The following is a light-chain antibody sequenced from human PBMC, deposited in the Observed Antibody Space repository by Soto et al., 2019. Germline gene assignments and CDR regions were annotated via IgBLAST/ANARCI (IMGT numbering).Light chain of an antibody. CDR1: QSVSSSY. CDR3: QKYGSSPLT. Sequence: EIVLTQSPGTLSLSPGERATLSCRASQSVSSSYFAWYQQKPGQAPRLLIYGASSRATGIPDRFSGSGSGTDFTLTIRRLEPEDFAVYYCQKYGSSPLTFGGGTKVEIK. CDR2: GAS. J-gene: IGKJ4*01. V-gene: IGKV3-20*01.